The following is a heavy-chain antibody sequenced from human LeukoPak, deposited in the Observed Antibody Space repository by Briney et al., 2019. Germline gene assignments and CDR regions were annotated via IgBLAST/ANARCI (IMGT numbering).Heavy chain of an antibody. CDR1: GGHFSGHF. V-gene: IGHV4-34*01. J-gene: IGHJ4*02. Sequence: PSETLSLTCAVSGGHFSGHFWTWIRQPPGKGLEWIGEINHRGSTNYNPSIQSRVAISVDTSKNHFSLSLTSVTAADTAVYYCARRAPSMITVGGVVGHFDYWGQGALVIVSS. CDR3: ARRAPSMITVGGVVGHFDY. D-gene: IGHD3-16*02. CDR2: INHRGST.